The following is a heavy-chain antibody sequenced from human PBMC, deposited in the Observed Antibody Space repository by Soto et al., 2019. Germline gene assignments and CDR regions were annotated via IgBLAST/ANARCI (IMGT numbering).Heavy chain of an antibody. CDR3: ARWIFTGATPRRGWLDP. D-gene: IGHD1-26*01. Sequence: GASVKVSCKASGYTFTSYGISWVRQAPGQGLEWMGWISAYNGNTNYAQKLQGRVTMTTDTSTSTAYMELRSLRSDDTAVYYCARWIFTGATPRRGWLDPWGQGTVVTVYS. J-gene: IGHJ5*02. CDR2: ISAYNGNT. V-gene: IGHV1-18*01. CDR1: GYTFTSYG.